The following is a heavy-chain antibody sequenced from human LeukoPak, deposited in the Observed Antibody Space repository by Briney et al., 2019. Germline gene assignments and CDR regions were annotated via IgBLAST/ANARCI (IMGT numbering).Heavy chain of an antibody. CDR3: ARGPNTADY. Sequence: PSETLSLTCTVSGGFVNTFYWSWIRQSPGKGLEWLGFIYFSGSTNYNPSLKSRVTISVDTDNNQFSLQLRSVTAGDTAVYFCARGPNTADYWGQGILVTVSS. V-gene: IGHV4-59*02. CDR1: GGFVNTFY. CDR2: IYFSGST. J-gene: IGHJ4*02. D-gene: IGHD2-21*02.